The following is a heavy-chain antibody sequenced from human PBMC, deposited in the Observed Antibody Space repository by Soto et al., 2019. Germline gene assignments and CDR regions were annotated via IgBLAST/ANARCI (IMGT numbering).Heavy chain of an antibody. J-gene: IGHJ3*02. V-gene: IGHV1-18*01. Sequence: QVQLVQSGAEVKKPGASVKVSCKASGYTFTSYGISWVRQAPGQGLEWMGWISAYNGNTNYAQTLQGRVTMTTDPSASTAYMELRSLRSDDTAVYYCARLPNWTDPMDAFDIWGQGTMVTVSS. CDR1: GYTFTSYG. D-gene: IGHD1-20*01. CDR3: ARLPNWTDPMDAFDI. CDR2: ISAYNGNT.